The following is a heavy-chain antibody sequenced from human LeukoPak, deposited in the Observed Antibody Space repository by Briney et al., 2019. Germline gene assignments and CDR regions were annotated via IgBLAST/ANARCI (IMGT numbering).Heavy chain of an antibody. CDR2: ISAYNGNT. V-gene: IGHV1-18*01. CDR1: GYTFTSYG. J-gene: IGHJ4*02. CDR3: ARVMKATVRTSNFDY. Sequence: ASVKVSCKASGYTFTSYGISWVRQAPGQGLEWMGWISAYNGNTNYAQKLQGRVTMTTDTSTSTAYMELRSLRSDDTAVYYCARVMKATVRTSNFDYWGQGTLVTVSS. D-gene: IGHD4-17*01.